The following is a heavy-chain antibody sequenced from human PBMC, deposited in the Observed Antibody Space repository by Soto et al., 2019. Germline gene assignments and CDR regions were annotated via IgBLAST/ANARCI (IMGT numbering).Heavy chain of an antibody. J-gene: IGHJ6*02. CDR1: GFTFSNAW. V-gene: IGHV3-15*07. Sequence: EVQLVESGGGLVKPGGSLRLSCAASGFTFSNAWMNWVRQAPGKGLEWVGRIKSKTDGGTTDYAAPVKGRFTISRDDSKNTLYLQMNSLKTEDTAVYYCTTDPGYSSSRSRSIYYYYYGMDVWGQGTTVTVSS. CDR2: IKSKTDGGTT. D-gene: IGHD6-13*01. CDR3: TTDPGYSSSRSRSIYYYYYGMDV.